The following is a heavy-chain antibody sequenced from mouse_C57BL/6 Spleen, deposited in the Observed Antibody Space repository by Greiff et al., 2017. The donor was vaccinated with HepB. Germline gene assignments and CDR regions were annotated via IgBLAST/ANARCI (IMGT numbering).Heavy chain of an antibody. CDR2: INYDGSST. J-gene: IGHJ2*01. D-gene: IGHD1-1*01. CDR1: GFTFSDYY. V-gene: IGHV5-16*01. Sequence: EVHLVESEGGLVQPGSSMKLSCTASGFTFSDYYMAWVRQVPEKGLEWVANINYDGSSTYYLDSLKSRFIISRDNAKNILYLQMSSLKSEDTATYYCARGDFYYGSSYPFDYWGQGTTLTVSS. CDR3: ARGDFYYGSSYPFDY.